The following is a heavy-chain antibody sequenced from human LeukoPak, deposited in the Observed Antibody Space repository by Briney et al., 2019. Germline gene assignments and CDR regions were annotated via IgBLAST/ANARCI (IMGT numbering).Heavy chain of an antibody. CDR3: TSYDFWSGLYYYYYMDV. CDR1: GFTFGDYA. Sequence: PGGSLRLSCTASGFTFGDYAMSWVRQAPGKGLEWVGFIRSKAYGGTTEYAASVKGRFTISRDDSKSIAYLQMNSLKTEDTAVYYCTSYDFWSGLYYYYYMDVWGEGTTVTVSS. V-gene: IGHV3-49*04. CDR2: IRSKAYGGTT. D-gene: IGHD3-3*01. J-gene: IGHJ6*03.